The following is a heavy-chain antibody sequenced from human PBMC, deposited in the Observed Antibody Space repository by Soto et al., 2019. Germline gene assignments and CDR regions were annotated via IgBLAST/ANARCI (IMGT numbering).Heavy chain of an antibody. D-gene: IGHD2-2*01. CDR3: ARDFCSSTSCYEA. J-gene: IGHJ5*02. CDR2: ISSSSSYI. CDR1: GFTFSSYS. V-gene: IGHV3-21*01. Sequence: EVQLVESGGGLVKPGGSLRLSCAASGFTFSSYSMNWVRQAPGKGLEWVSSISSSSSYIYYADSVKGRFTISRDNAKNSLYLRMNSLRAEDTAVYYCARDFCSSTSCYEAWGQGTLVTVSS.